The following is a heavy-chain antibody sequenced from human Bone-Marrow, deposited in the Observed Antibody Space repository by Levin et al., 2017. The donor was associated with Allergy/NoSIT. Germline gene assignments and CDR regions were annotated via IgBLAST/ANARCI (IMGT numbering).Heavy chain of an antibody. Sequence: VASVKVSCKTFGGTFFQSALSWVRQAPGQGLQWMGGITPMFVTPKYAQKFEDRITITADDSTSTTYLEVNSLTSDDTAIYYCAILINRLRDSKPQPDYWGQGTRVTVSS. CDR3: AILINRLRDSKPQPDY. CDR1: GGTFFQSA. J-gene: IGHJ4*02. CDR2: ITPMFVTP. V-gene: IGHV1-69*13. D-gene: IGHD3-3*01.